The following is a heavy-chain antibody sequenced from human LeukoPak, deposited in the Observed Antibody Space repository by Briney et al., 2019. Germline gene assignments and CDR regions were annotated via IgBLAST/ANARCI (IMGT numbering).Heavy chain of an antibody. CDR1: GGSISSYY. CDR3: ARELVVVPAADYYYYYMDV. Sequence: SETLSLTCTVSGGSISSYYWSWIRQPAGKGLEWIGRIYTSGSTNYNPSLKSRVTMSVDTSKNQFSLKLSSVTAADTAVYYCARELVVVPAADYYYYYMDVWGKGTTVTISS. CDR2: IYTSGST. V-gene: IGHV4-4*07. D-gene: IGHD2-2*01. J-gene: IGHJ6*03.